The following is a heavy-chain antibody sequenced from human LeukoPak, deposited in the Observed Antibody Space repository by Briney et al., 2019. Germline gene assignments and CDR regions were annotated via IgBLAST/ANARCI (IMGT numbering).Heavy chain of an antibody. CDR2: ISGGGAST. J-gene: IGHJ4*02. Sequence: GGSLRLSCTASGFTFSSYAMSWVRQAPGKGLEWVSVISGGGASTYYADSVKGRFTISRDNSKNTLYLQMNSLRAEDTAVYYCAKATGNYGDYYFDHWGQGTPVTVSS. CDR3: AKATGNYGDYYFDH. V-gene: IGHV3-23*01. D-gene: IGHD4-17*01. CDR1: GFTFSSYA.